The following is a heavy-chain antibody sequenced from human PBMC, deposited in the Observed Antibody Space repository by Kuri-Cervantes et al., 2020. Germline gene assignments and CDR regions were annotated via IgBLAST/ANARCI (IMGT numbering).Heavy chain of an antibody. CDR2: INHSGSTNSGST. CDR1: GGSFSGYY. Sequence: SETLSLTCAVYGGSFSGYYWSWIRQPPGKGLEWIGEINHSGSTNSGSTKYNPSLKSRVTISSDTSKNQFSLKLSSVTAADTAVYYCARTRPHVDYWGQGTLVTVSS. CDR3: ARTRPHVDY. J-gene: IGHJ4*02. V-gene: IGHV4-34*01.